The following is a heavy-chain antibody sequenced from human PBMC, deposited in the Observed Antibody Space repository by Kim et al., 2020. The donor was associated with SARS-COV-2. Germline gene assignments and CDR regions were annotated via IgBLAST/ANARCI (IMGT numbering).Heavy chain of an antibody. Sequence: SETLSLTCAVYGGSFSGYYWSWIRQPPGKGLEWIGEINHSGSTNYNPSLKSRVTISVDTSKNQFSLKLSSVTAADTAVYYCARAPSIAAHGVDYWGQGTLFTVSS. CDR1: GGSFSGYY. D-gene: IGHD6-6*01. J-gene: IGHJ4*02. CDR2: INHSGST. CDR3: ARAPSIAAHGVDY. V-gene: IGHV4-34*01.